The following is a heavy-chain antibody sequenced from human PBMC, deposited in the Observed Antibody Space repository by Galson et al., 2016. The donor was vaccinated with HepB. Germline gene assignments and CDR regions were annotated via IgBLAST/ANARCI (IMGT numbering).Heavy chain of an antibody. Sequence: SVKVSCKASGGTFSSYAISWVRQAPGQGLEWMGGIIPIFGTAKYAQKFQGRVTITADESTSTAYMELSSLRSEDTAVYYCATLGGSPKIQLWGLAFDIWGQGTLVTVSS. CDR1: GGTFSSYA. D-gene: IGHD5-18*01. CDR3: ATLGGSPKIQLWGLAFDI. J-gene: IGHJ3*02. CDR2: IIPIFGTA. V-gene: IGHV1-69*13.